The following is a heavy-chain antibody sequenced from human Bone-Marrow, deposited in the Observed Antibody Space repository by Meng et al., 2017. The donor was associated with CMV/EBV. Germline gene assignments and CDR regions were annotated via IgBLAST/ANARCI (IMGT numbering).Heavy chain of an antibody. Sequence: GGSLRLSCAASGFTFSSYAMSWVRQAPGKGLEWVSYISSSSSTIYYADSVKGRFTISRDNAKNSLYLQMNSLRAEDTAVYYCARVGPSSYYDFWSGYLYWGQGTLVTVSS. CDR2: ISSSSSTI. CDR3: ARVGPSSYYDFWSGYLY. V-gene: IGHV3-48*04. D-gene: IGHD3-3*01. J-gene: IGHJ4*02. CDR1: GFTFSSYA.